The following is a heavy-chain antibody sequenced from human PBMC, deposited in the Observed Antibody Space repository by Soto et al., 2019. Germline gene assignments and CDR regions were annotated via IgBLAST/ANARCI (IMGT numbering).Heavy chain of an antibody. V-gene: IGHV4-34*01. CDR2: INHSGST. Sequence: SETLSLTCAVYGGSFSGYYWSWIRQPPGKGLEWIGEINHSGSTNYNPSLKSRVTISVDTSKNQFSLKLSSVTAADTAVYYCARGRGYYDFWSGPYYYYMDVWGKGTTVTAP. CDR3: ARGRGYYDFWSGPYYYYMDV. D-gene: IGHD3-3*01. CDR1: GGSFSGYY. J-gene: IGHJ6*03.